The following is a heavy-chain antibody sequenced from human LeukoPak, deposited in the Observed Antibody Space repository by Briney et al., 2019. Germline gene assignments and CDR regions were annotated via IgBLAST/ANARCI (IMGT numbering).Heavy chain of an antibody. CDR3: ARNYYDSSGYYTTFVY. J-gene: IGHJ4*02. CDR2: IYTSGST. CDR1: GGSISSYY. V-gene: IGHV4-4*07. D-gene: IGHD3-22*01. Sequence: SETLSLTCTVSGGSISSYYWSWIRQPAGKGLECIGRIYTSGSTNYNPSLKSRVTMSVDTSKNQFSLKLSSVTAADTAVYYCARNYYDSSGYYTTFVYWGQGTLVTVSS.